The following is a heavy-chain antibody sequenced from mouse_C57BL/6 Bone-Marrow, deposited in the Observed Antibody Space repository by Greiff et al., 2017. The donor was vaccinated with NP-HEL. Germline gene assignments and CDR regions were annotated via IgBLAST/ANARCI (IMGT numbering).Heavy chain of an antibody. Sequence: QVQLQQSGAELARPGASVKLSCKASGYTFTSYGISWVQQRTGQGLEWIGEIYPRSGNTYYNEKFKGQATLTADKSSSTAYLELRSLTSEDSAVYFCARGELLLRPFAYGGQGTLVTVSA. CDR3: ARGELLLRPFAY. V-gene: IGHV1-81*01. CDR1: GYTFTSYG. CDR2: IYPRSGNT. D-gene: IGHD1-1*01. J-gene: IGHJ3*01.